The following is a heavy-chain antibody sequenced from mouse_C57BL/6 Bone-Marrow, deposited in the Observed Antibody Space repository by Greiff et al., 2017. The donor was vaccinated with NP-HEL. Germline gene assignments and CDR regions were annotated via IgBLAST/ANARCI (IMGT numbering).Heavy chain of an antibody. Sequence: VQLQQSGAELARPGASVKLSCKASGYTFTSYGISWVKQRTRQGLEWIGEIYPRSGNTYYNEKFKGKATLTADKSSSTAYMELRSLTSEDSAVYFCARVLGTWFAYWGQGTLVTVSA. D-gene: IGHD4-1*01. V-gene: IGHV1-81*01. J-gene: IGHJ3*01. CDR3: ARVLGTWFAY. CDR1: GYTFTSYG. CDR2: IYPRSGNT.